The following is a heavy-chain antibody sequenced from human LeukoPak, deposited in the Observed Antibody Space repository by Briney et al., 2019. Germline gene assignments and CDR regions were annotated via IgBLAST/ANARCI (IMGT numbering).Heavy chain of an antibody. D-gene: IGHD6-13*01. Sequence: GASVKVSCKVSGYTLTELSMHWVRQAPGKGLEWMGGFDPEDGETIYAQKFQGRVTMTEDTSTDTAYMELSSLRSEDTAVYYCARRTYSSSWFHWDYWGQGTLVTVSS. CDR2: FDPEDGET. CDR3: ARRTYSSSWFHWDY. V-gene: IGHV1-24*01. CDR1: GYTLTELS. J-gene: IGHJ4*02.